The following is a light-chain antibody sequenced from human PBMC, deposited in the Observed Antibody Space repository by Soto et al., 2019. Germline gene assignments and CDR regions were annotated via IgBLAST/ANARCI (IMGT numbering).Light chain of an antibody. CDR3: QQRTTRPLIFT. CDR2: DAF. V-gene: IGKV3-11*01. CDR1: QSVSSF. J-gene: IGKJ3*01. Sequence: EIVLTQSPATPSLSPGERATLSCRASQSVSSFLAWYQQKPGQAPRLLIYDAFNRATGIPTRFSGSGSGTDFTLTISSLEPEDFAVYYCQQRTTRPLIFTFGPGTKVDIK.